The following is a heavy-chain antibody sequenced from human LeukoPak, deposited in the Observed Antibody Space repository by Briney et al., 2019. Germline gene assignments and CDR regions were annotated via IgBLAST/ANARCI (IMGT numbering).Heavy chain of an antibody. V-gene: IGHV3-7*03. Sequence: GGSLRLSCAASGFTFSNYWMSWVRQPPGKGLEWVANIKQDGSENYYVDSVKGRFTISRDNAKNSLGLQMNSLRAEDTAVYDCAREGSSFIAAAGTFGDYWGQGTLVTVSS. CDR2: IKQDGSEN. CDR3: AREGSSFIAAAGTFGDY. D-gene: IGHD6-13*01. CDR1: GFTFSNYW. J-gene: IGHJ4*02.